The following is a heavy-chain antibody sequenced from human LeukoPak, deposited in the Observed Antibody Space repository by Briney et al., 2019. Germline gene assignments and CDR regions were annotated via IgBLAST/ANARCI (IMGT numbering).Heavy chain of an antibody. Sequence: PGRSLRLSCAASGFTFSAYAMHGVRQAPGKGLEWVAVISYDGSNKYYADSVKGRFTISRDNSQNTVYLQMNSLRAEDTAVYYCAREGAAAGTAFDYWGQGTLVTVSS. CDR1: GFTFSAYA. J-gene: IGHJ4*02. CDR2: ISYDGSNK. V-gene: IGHV3-30-3*01. CDR3: AREGAAAGTAFDY. D-gene: IGHD6-13*01.